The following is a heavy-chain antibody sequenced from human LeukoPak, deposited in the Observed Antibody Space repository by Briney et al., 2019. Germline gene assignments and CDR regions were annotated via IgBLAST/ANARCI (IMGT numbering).Heavy chain of an antibody. CDR2: IDSGGSTT. J-gene: IGHJ4*02. Sequence: PGGSLRLSCAASGFTFSDYWMHWVRQAPGKGLVWVSRIDSGGSTTTYADSVKGRFTISRDNAKNTLYLQMNSLRAEDTAVYYCTRAYYYTSSGDAYWGQGTQVTVSS. D-gene: IGHD3-22*01. V-gene: IGHV3-74*01. CDR3: TRAYYYTSSGDAY. CDR1: GFTFSDYW.